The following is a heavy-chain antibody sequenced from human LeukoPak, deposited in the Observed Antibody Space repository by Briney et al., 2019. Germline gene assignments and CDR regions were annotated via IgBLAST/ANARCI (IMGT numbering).Heavy chain of an antibody. CDR3: AICGGDCYSADY. D-gene: IGHD2-21*02. CDR1: GVTVSTNY. CDR2: IYSGGST. V-gene: IGHV3-53*01. J-gene: IGHJ4*02. Sequence: GGSLRLSCAASGVTVSTNYMSWVRQAPGKGLEWVSVIYSGGSTYSADSVKGRFTISRDNAKNSLYLQMNSLRAEDTAVYYCAICGGDCYSADYWGQGTLVTVSS.